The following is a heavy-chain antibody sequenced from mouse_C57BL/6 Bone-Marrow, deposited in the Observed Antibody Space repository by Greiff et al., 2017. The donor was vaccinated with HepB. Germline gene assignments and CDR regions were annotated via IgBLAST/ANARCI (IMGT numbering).Heavy chain of an antibody. CDR1: GYTFTSYW. D-gene: IGHD1-1*01. CDR2: IYPGSGST. V-gene: IGHV1-55*01. Sequence: QVQLKQPGAEFVKPGASVKMSCKASGYTFTSYWITWVKQRPGQGLEWIGDIYPGSGSTNYNEKFKSKATLTVDTSSSTAYMQLSSLTSEDSAVYYWAREGGVITTVDWYFDVWGTGTTVTVSS. J-gene: IGHJ1*03. CDR3: AREGGVITTVDWYFDV.